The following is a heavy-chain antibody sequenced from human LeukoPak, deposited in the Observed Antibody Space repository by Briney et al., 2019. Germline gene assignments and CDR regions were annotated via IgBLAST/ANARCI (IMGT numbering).Heavy chain of an antibody. Sequence: SETLSLTCAVYGGSFSGYYWSWIRQPPGKGLEWIGEINHSGSTNYNPSLKSRVTISVDTSKNQFSLKLSSVTAADTAVYYCARGLYSCSPIWGQGTLVIVSS. CDR3: ARGLYSCSPI. J-gene: IGHJ4*02. D-gene: IGHD6-13*01. V-gene: IGHV4-34*01. CDR1: GGSFSGYY. CDR2: INHSGST.